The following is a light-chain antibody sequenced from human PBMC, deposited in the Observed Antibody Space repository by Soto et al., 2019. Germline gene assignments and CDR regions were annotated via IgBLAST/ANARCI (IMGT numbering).Light chain of an antibody. CDR1: SSDIGAYNY. J-gene: IGLJ1*01. CDR2: EVS. CDR3: SSYSGSSPLYV. Sequence: QSVLTQPASVSXXPGQSITISCTGTSSDIGAYNYVSWYQLHPGKAPKLMIYEVSYRTSGLSNRFSGSKSGNTASLTISGLQAEDEADYFCSSYSGSSPLYVFGTGTKVTVL. V-gene: IGLV2-14*01.